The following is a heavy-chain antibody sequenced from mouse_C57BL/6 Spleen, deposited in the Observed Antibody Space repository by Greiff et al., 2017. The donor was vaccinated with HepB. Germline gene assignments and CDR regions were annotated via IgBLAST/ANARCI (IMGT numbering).Heavy chain of an antibody. D-gene: IGHD1-1*01. J-gene: IGHJ3*01. V-gene: IGHV1-53*01. CDR3: ASSDSSLAWFAY. CDR1: GYTFTSYW. Sequence: QVQLQQPGTELVKPGASVKLSCKASGYTFTSYWMHWVKQRPGQGLEWIGNINPSNGGTNYNEKFKSKATLTVDKSSSTAYMQLSSLTSEDSAVYYWASSDSSLAWFAYWGQGTLVTVSA. CDR2: INPSNGGT.